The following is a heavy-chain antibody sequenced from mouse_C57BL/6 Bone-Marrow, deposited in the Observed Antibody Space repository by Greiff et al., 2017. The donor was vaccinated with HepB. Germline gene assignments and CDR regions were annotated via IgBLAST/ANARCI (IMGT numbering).Heavy chain of an antibody. D-gene: IGHD2-2*01. V-gene: IGHV5-16*01. CDR3: ARDAGLDYFDY. CDR1: GFTFSDYY. J-gene: IGHJ2*01. Sequence: EVQVVESEGGLVQPGSSMKLSCTASGFTFSDYYMAWVRQVPEKGLEWVANINYDGSSTYYLDSLKSRFIISRDNAKNILYLQMSSLKSEDTATYYCARDAGLDYFDYWGQGTTLTVSS. CDR2: INYDGSST.